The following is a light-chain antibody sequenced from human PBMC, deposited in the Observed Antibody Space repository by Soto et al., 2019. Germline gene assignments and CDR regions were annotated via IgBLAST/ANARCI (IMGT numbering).Light chain of an antibody. V-gene: IGKV4-1*01. CDR1: QSVLYSSNNKNY. J-gene: IGKJ4*01. Sequence: DIVMTQSPDSLTVSLGERATINCKSSQSVLYSSNNKNYLAWYQQKAGQPPKLLIYWASTRESGVPDRFSGSGSGTDFTLTISNLQAEDVAVYYCQQYYGTPITFGGGTKVEIK. CDR3: QQYYGTPIT. CDR2: WAS.